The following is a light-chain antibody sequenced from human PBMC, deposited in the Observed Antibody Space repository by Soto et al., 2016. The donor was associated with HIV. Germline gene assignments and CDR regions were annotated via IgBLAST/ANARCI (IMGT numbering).Light chain of an antibody. CDR1: QSLLHSNGYYY. CDR2: LGS. CDR3: MQALQTPLT. Sequence: DVVMTQSPLSLPVTPGEPASISCRSSQSLLHSNGYYYLTWYLQRPGQSPRRLISLGSDRASGVPDRFSGSGSGTDFTLRISRVEAEDVGVYYCMQALQTPLTFGQGHDWRLN. J-gene: IGKJ5*01. V-gene: IGKV2-28*01.